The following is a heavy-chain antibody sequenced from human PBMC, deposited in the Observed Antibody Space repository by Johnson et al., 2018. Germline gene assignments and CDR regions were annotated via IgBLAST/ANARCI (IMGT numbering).Heavy chain of an antibody. J-gene: IGHJ3*02. CDR1: GFMFSRYG. Sequence: EEQLVESGGGLAQPGGSLRLSCAASGFMFSRYGLHWVRQAPGKGLEYVSAISGNGAITYYADSVKGRFTISRDNSKNTLFLQMGSLRVEETALYYCTSDAFDIWGPGTMVTVSS. CDR3: TSDAFDI. CDR2: ISGNGAIT. V-gene: IGHV3-64*07.